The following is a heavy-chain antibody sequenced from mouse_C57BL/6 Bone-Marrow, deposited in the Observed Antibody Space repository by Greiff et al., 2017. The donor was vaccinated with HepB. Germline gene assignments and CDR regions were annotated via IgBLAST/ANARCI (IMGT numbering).Heavy chain of an antibody. V-gene: IGHV1-7*01. J-gene: IGHJ2*01. CDR3: ARCDYDFGY. Sequence: VQRVESGAELAKPGASVKLSCKASGYTFTSYWMHWVKQSPGQGLEWIGYINPSSGYTKYNQKFKDKATLTADKSSSTAYMQLSSLTYEDSAVYYCARCDYDFGYWGQGTTLTVSS. CDR2: INPSSGYT. D-gene: IGHD2-4*01. CDR1: GYTFTSYW.